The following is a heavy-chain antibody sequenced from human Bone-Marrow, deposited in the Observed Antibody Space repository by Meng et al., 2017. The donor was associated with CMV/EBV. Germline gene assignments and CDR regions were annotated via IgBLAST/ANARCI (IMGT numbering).Heavy chain of an antibody. Sequence: GGSLRLSCAASGFTFSSYWMCWVRQAPGKGLEWVANIKQDGSEKYYVDSVKGRFTISRDNAKNALYLRMNSLRAEDTAVDYCATELAEGPVDYWGQGTLVTVSS. CDR2: IKQDGSEK. J-gene: IGHJ4*02. V-gene: IGHV3-7*01. CDR3: ATELAEGPVDY. D-gene: IGHD3-10*01. CDR1: GFTFSSYW.